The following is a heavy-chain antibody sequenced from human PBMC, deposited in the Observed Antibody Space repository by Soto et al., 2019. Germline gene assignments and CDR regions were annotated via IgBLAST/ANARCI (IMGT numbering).Heavy chain of an antibody. V-gene: IGHV4-34*01. D-gene: IGHD1-26*01. CDR1: GGSFSGYY. Sequence: SETLSLTCAVYGGSFSGYYWSWIRQPPGKGLEWIGEINHSGSTNYNPSLKSRVTISVDTSKNQFSLKLSSVTAADTAVYYCARRSGSYYLGPWGQGTLVTVSS. CDR3: ARRSGSYYLGP. J-gene: IGHJ5*02. CDR2: INHSGST.